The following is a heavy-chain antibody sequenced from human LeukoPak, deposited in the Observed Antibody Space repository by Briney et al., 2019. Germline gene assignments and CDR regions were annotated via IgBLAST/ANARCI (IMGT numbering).Heavy chain of an antibody. CDR2: ISAYNGNT. D-gene: IGHD3-10*01. Sequence: GGSVKVSCKASGYTLTSYGISWVRQAPGQGLEWMGWISAYNGNTNYAQKLQGRVTMTTDTSTSTAYMELRSLRSDDTAVYYCARDLGYGSGSHNWFDPWGQGTLVTVSS. J-gene: IGHJ5*02. CDR1: GYTLTSYG. V-gene: IGHV1-18*04. CDR3: ARDLGYGSGSHNWFDP.